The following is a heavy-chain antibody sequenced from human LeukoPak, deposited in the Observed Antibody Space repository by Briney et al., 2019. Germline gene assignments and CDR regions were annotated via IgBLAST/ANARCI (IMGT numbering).Heavy chain of an antibody. Sequence: PSETLSLTCTVSGASINSHYWSWMRQPPGKGLELIGYMYYTGSTNYNPSLKSRATISLDTSRSHFSLNLNSVTAADTAVYYCARDYGDYRWFDPWGQGTLVTVSS. CDR2: MYYTGST. CDR1: GASINSHY. CDR3: ARDYGDYRWFDP. V-gene: IGHV4-59*11. J-gene: IGHJ5*02. D-gene: IGHD4-17*01.